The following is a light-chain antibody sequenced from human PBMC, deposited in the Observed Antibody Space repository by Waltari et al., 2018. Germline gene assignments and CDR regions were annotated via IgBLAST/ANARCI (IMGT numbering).Light chain of an antibody. CDR1: NIGSKN. Sequence: SYELTQPLSVSVALGQTARITCGGNNIGSKNVHWYQQKPGQAPVLVIHRDSNRPSGIPERFSGSNSGNTATRTISRAQAGDEADYYCQVWDSSTYVFGTGTKVTVL. V-gene: IGLV3-9*01. CDR2: RDS. J-gene: IGLJ1*01. CDR3: QVWDSSTYV.